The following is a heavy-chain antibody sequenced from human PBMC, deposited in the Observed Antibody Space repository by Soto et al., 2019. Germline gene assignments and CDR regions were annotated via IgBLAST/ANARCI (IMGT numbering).Heavy chain of an antibody. CDR2: IFHSGNT. V-gene: IGHV4-38-2*01. Sequence: PSETLSLTCAVSGYSISSGYYWGWIRQPPGNGLEWIGSIFHSGNTYDNPSLKSRVTMSVDMSKNQFSLKLSSVTAADTAVYFCARPLDDSRGYYYFDYWGQGTLVTVS. CDR3: ARPLDDSRGYYYFDY. CDR1: GYSISSGYY. D-gene: IGHD3-22*01. J-gene: IGHJ4*02.